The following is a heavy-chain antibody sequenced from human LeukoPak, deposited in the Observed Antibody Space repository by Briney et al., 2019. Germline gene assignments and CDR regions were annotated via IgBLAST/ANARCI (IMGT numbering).Heavy chain of an antibody. D-gene: IGHD6-13*01. CDR1: GYSFTSYW. CDR2: IHPGDSDT. CDR3: ARRYSSSWYGYYFDY. V-gene: IGHV5-51*03. J-gene: IGHJ4*02. Sequence: PGESLKISCKGSGYSFTSYWIGWVRQMPGKGLEWMGIIHPGDSDTRYSPSFQGQVTISADKSISTAYLQWSSLKASDTAMYYCARRYSSSWYGYYFDYWGQGTLVTVSS.